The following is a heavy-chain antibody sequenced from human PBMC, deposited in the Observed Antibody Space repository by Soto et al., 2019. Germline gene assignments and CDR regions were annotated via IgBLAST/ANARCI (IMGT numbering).Heavy chain of an antibody. D-gene: IGHD3-10*01. CDR2: ISSSSSYT. CDR3: ARGASDYYGSGSYGYYYGMDV. CDR1: GFTFGDYY. Sequence: GGSLRLSCAASGFTFGDYYMSWIRQAPGKGLEWVSYISSSSSYTNYADSVKGRFTISRDNAKNSLYLQMNSLRAEDTAVYYCARGASDYYGSGSYGYYYGMDVWGQGTTVTVSS. J-gene: IGHJ6*02. V-gene: IGHV3-11*05.